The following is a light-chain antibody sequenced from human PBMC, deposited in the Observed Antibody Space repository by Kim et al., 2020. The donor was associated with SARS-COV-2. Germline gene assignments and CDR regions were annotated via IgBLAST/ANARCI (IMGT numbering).Light chain of an antibody. V-gene: IGKV3-15*01. J-gene: IGKJ4*01. CDR1: QGVRSS. CDR2: GAYGAS. Sequence: GESTTLSCRASQGVRSSLAWYQQRPGQAPRLLIYGAYGASTRATGIPARFSGSGSGTDFTLTISSLQSEDFAVYYCQQYSVWPHNFGGGTKVDIK. CDR3: QQYSVWPHN.